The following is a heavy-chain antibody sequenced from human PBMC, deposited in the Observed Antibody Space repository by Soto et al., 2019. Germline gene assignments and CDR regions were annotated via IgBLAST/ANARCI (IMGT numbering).Heavy chain of an antibody. Sequence: QVQLVQSGAEVKKPGSSVKVSCKASGGTFRSYSISWVRQAPGQGLEWMGGIIPIFDITNYAQKFQGRVTITADEAMSTAYVELSSLGSDDTAVYYCARPDEGGYSSNHHYYYALDVWGQGTTVTV. CDR3: ARPDEGGYSSNHHYYYALDV. D-gene: IGHD3-22*01. V-gene: IGHV1-69*01. CDR1: GGTFRSYS. J-gene: IGHJ6*02. CDR2: IIPIFDIT.